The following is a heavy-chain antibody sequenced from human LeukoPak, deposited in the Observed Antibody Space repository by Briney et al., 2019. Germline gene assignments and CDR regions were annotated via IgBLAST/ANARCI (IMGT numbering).Heavy chain of an antibody. CDR3: ARQQRLANFDY. CDR1: GGSISSTGSY. CDR2: IYYSGST. D-gene: IGHD3-9*01. V-gene: IGHV4-39*01. Sequence: SETLSLTCTVSGGSISSTGSYWAWIRQPPGKGLEWIGSIYYSGSTYYNPSLESRVTISVDTSKNQFSLKLNSVTAADTAVYYCARQQRLANFDYWGQGTLVTVSS. J-gene: IGHJ4*02.